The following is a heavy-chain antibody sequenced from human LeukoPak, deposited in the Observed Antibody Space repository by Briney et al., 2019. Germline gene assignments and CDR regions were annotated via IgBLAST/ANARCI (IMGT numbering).Heavy chain of an antibody. CDR1: GYTFTGYY. J-gene: IGHJ3*02. CDR3: ARTEVDWNDDAFDI. V-gene: IGHV1-2*06. D-gene: IGHD1-1*01. CDR2: INPNSGGT. Sequence: GASVKVSCKASGYTFTGYYMHWVRQAPGQGLEWMGRINPNSGGTNYAQKFQGRVTMTRDTSISTAYMELSRLRSDDTAVYYCARTEVDWNDDAFDIWGQGTMVTVSS.